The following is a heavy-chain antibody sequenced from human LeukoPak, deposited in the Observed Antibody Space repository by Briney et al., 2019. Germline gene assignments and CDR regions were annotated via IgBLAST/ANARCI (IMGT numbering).Heavy chain of an antibody. CDR1: GFTFSSYE. D-gene: IGHD2-2*01. J-gene: IGHJ4*02. CDR3: ARGMSRGASY. CDR2: ISSGGRTI. V-gene: IGHV3-48*03. Sequence: GGSLRLSCAGSGFTFSSYEMNWVRQAPGKGLEWVSYISSGGRTIYYAESVKGRLTISRDNAKNSLYLQMNSLRAEDTAVYYCARGMSRGASYWGQGALVTVSS.